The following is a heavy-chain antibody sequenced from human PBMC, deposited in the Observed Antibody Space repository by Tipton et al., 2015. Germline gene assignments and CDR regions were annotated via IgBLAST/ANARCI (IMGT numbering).Heavy chain of an antibody. D-gene: IGHD6-6*01. V-gene: IGHV4-4*02. J-gene: IGHJ6*02. Sequence: GLVKPSGTLSLTCVVSGDSISGPNWWSWVRQPPGKGLEWIGEIYHVGSTNYNPSLNSRVAISVDTSKDQFSLKLSSVTAADTAVYYCARDLGQQLVGPYYFHYAMDVWGQGTSVTVSS. CDR3: ARDLGQQLVGPYYFHYAMDV. CDR2: IYHVGST. CDR1: GDSISGPNW.